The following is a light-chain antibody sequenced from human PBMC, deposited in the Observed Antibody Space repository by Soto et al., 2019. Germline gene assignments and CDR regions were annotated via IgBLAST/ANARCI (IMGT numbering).Light chain of an antibody. V-gene: IGLV2-8*01. CDR1: SSDIGAYIY. CDR3: SSYAGSNNFV. CDR2: EVS. J-gene: IGLJ1*01. Sequence: QSALTQPPSASGSPGQSVTISCTGTSSDIGAYIYVSWYQQHPGKAPKLMISEVSRRPSGVPERFSGSKSGNTASLTVSGLQADDEAHYYCSSYAGSNNFVFGTWTKVTVL.